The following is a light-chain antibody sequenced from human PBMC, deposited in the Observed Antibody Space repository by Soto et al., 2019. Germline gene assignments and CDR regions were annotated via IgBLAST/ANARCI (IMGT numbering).Light chain of an antibody. V-gene: IGKV1-5*03. J-gene: IGKJ1*01. CDR3: QQYHVYWT. CDR1: QSITTW. Sequence: DIQMTQSPSTLSASVGDRVTITCRASQSITTWLAWYQQKPGKAPKLLMYEASTLENGVPSRFSGSGSGTEFTLTISSLQPDDFATYYCQQYHVYWTFGQGTKVDI. CDR2: EAS.